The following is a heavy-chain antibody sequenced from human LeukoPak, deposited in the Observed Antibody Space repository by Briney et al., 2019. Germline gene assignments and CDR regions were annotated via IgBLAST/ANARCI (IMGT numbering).Heavy chain of an antibody. V-gene: IGHV4-34*01. CDR2: INHSGST. D-gene: IGHD2-2*01. Sequence: SETLSLTCAVYGGSFSGYYWSWIRQPPGKGLEWIGEINHSGSTNYNPSLKSRVTISVDTSKNQFSLKLSSVTAADTAVYYCARARYCSSTSCHPGYGYYYGMDVWGQGTTATVSS. CDR1: GGSFSGYY. J-gene: IGHJ6*02. CDR3: ARARYCSSTSCHPGYGYYYGMDV.